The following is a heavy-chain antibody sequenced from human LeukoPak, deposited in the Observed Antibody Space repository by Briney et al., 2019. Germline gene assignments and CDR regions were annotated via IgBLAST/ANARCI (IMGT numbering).Heavy chain of an antibody. CDR2: INHSGST. V-gene: IGHV4-34*01. D-gene: IGHD6-13*01. Sequence: SSETLSLTCAVYGGSFSGYYWSWIRQPPGKGLEWIGEINHSGSTNYNPSLKSRVTISVDTSKNQFSLKLSSVTAADTAVYYCARGPGSSWYSGKSDYWGQGTLVTVSS. CDR3: ARGPGSSWYSGKSDY. CDR1: GGSFSGYY. J-gene: IGHJ4*02.